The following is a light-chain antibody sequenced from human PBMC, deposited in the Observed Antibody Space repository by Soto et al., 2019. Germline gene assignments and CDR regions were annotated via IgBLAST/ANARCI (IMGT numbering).Light chain of an antibody. CDR1: QTVSSTY. V-gene: IGKV3-20*01. J-gene: IGKJ1*01. CDR2: GVS. CDR3: LQYGDSPRT. Sequence: EIVLTQSPGTLSLSPGERASLSCRASQTVSSTYLAWYQQKPGQAPRLLIYGVSSRATGIPDRFSGSGSGTDLTLTINRLEPEDFAVYYCLQYGDSPRTFGQGTKVEI.